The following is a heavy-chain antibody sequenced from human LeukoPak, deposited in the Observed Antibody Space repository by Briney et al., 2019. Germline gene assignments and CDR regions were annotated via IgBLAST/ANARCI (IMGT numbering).Heavy chain of an antibody. CDR2: ISGSGGST. Sequence: GGSLRLSCAASGFTFSRYAMSWVRQAPGKGLEWVSAISGSGGSTYYADSVKGRFTISRDNSKNTLYLQMNSLRTEDTALYYRAQGGYSYATGSIDYWGQGTLVTVSS. CDR1: GFTFSRYA. CDR3: AQGGYSYATGSIDY. D-gene: IGHD5-18*01. J-gene: IGHJ4*02. V-gene: IGHV3-23*01.